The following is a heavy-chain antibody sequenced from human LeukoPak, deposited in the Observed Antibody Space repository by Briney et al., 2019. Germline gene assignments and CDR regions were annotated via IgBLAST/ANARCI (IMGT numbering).Heavy chain of an antibody. CDR2: IYTSGST. CDR3: AREVRDFWSGYNHYYYMGV. V-gene: IGHV4-61*02. J-gene: IGHJ6*03. D-gene: IGHD3-3*01. Sequence: SETLSLTCTVSGGSISSGSYYWSWIRQPAGKGLEWIGRIYTSGSTNYNPSLKSRVTISVDTSKNQFSLKLSSVTAADTAVYYCAREVRDFWSGYNHYYYMGVWGKGTTVTVSS. CDR1: GGSISSGSYY.